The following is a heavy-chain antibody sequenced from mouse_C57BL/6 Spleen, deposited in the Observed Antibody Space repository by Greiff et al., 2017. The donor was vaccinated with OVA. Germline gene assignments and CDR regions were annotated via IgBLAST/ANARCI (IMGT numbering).Heavy chain of an antibody. V-gene: IGHV1-4*01. D-gene: IGHD2-5*01. J-gene: IGHJ2*01. Sequence: QVQLKESGAELARPGASVKMSCKASGYTFTSYTMHWVKQRPGQGLEWIGYINPSSGYTKYNQKFKDKATLTADKSSSTAYMQLSSLTSEDSAVYYCAREDSNYGYFDYWGQGTTLTVSS. CDR3: AREDSNYGYFDY. CDR1: GYTFTSYT. CDR2: INPSSGYT.